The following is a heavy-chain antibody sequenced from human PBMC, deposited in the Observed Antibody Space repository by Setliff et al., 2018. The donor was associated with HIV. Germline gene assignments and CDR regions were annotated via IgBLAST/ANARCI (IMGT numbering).Heavy chain of an antibody. J-gene: IGHJ4*02. CDR2: ISHGST. D-gene: IGHD1-1*01. CDR1: GGYISSGYY. CDR3: ARHVYRGRAASAHLDPFDF. V-gene: IGHV4-39*01. Sequence: SETLSLTCTVSGGYISSGYYWGWIRQPPGKGLEYIGSISHGSTYYTPSLDSRVTISVDTSKNQFSLRLTSVTAADTAVYFCARHVYRGRAASAHLDPFDFWGQGTLVTVS.